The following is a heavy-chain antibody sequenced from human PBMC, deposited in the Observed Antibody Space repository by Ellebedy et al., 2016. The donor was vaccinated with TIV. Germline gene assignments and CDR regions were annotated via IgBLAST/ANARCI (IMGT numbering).Heavy chain of an antibody. J-gene: IGHJ4*02. CDR2: INPTSGSS. CDR1: GYTFTSYF. CDR3: ARGDNYYYDSSGYYYSY. D-gene: IGHD3-22*01. Sequence: ASVKVSCKASGYTFTSYFLYWVRQAPGQGLEWMGIINPTSGSSNYAQKFQGKVTVTRDTSTSTVYMELSSLRSEDTAVYYCARGDNYYYDSSGYYYSYWGQGTLVTVSS. V-gene: IGHV1-46*01.